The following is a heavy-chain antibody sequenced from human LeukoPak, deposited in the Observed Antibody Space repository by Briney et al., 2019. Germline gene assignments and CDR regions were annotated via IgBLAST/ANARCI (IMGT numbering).Heavy chain of an antibody. D-gene: IGHD3-10*01. J-gene: IGHJ3*02. CDR2: INHSGST. V-gene: IGHV4-34*01. Sequence: SETLSLTCAVYGGSFSGYYWSWIRQPPGKGLEWIGEINHSGSTNYNPSLKSRVTISVDTSKNQFSLKLSSVTAADTAVYYCASRRYYYGSGSYKRFHAFDIWGQGTMVTVSS. CDR1: GGSFSGYY. CDR3: ASRRYYYGSGSYKRFHAFDI.